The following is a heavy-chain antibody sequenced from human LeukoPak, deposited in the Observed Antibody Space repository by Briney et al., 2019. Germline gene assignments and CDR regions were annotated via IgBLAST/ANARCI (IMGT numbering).Heavy chain of an antibody. V-gene: IGHV3-21*01. CDR1: GFTFSSYS. J-gene: IGHJ4*02. Sequence: NPGGSLRLSCAASGFTFSSYSMNWVRQAPGKGLEWVSSISSSSSYIYYADSVKGRFTISRDNAKNSLYLQMNSLRAEDTAVYYCARLSSGYYSGSSIDYWGRGTQVTVSS. CDR3: ARLSSGYYSGSSIDY. CDR2: ISSSSSYI. D-gene: IGHD3-22*01.